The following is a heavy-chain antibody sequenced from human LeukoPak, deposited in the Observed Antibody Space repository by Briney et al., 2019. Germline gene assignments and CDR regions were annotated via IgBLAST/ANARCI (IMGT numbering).Heavy chain of an antibody. J-gene: IGHJ4*02. CDR2: ISPDGSTT. CDR3: ARGIKGGYGPDY. CDR1: GFALSSYW. D-gene: IGHD5-12*01. Sequence: GGSLRLSCAASGFALSSYWMHWVRQDPGKGLEWVSRISPDGSTTNYADSVQGQFAISRDNAKSTLYLQINSLRVEDTAVYYCARGIKGGYGPDYWGQGTLVTVSS. V-gene: IGHV3-74*01.